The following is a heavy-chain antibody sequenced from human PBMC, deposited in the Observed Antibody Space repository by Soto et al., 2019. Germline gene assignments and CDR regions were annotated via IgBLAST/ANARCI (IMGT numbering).Heavy chain of an antibody. Sequence: QVQLVESGGGMVQPGRSLRLSCAASGFNFSRYGMHWVRQAPGKGLEWVAVIWFDGSKEYYADSVKGRFTISRDNSKNTLFLQMNSLTAEYTAVYYCARSRDAYNHGYSWGQGTLVTVSS. J-gene: IGHJ5*02. V-gene: IGHV3-33*01. D-gene: IGHD6-13*01. CDR2: IWFDGSKE. CDR3: ARSRDAYNHGYS. CDR1: GFNFSRYG.